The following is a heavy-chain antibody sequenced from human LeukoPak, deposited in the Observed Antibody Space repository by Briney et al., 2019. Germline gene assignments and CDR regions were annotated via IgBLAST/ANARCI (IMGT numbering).Heavy chain of an antibody. Sequence: SETLSLTCTVSGGSISGYYWSWIRQPPGKGPEWIGYIYYSGNTNYNPSLKSRVTISIDTSKNQFSLKLSSLTAADTAVYYCARVGYSYGNDYWGQGTLVTVSS. D-gene: IGHD5-18*01. CDR1: GGSISGYY. J-gene: IGHJ4*02. V-gene: IGHV4-59*01. CDR2: IYYSGNT. CDR3: ARVGYSYGNDY.